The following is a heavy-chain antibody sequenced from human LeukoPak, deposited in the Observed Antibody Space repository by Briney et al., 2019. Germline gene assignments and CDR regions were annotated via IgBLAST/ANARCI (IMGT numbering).Heavy chain of an antibody. D-gene: IGHD3-9*01. J-gene: IGHJ4*02. V-gene: IGHV1-8*01. CDR2: MNPNSGNT. Sequence: GASVKVSCKASGYTFTSYDINWVRQATGQGLEWMGWMNPNSGNTGYAQKFQGRVTMTRNTSISTAYMELSSLRSEDTAVYYCARGTPHYDILTGFVIAGIYYFDYWGQGTLVTVSS. CDR1: GYTFTSYD. CDR3: ARGTPHYDILTGFVIAGIYYFDY.